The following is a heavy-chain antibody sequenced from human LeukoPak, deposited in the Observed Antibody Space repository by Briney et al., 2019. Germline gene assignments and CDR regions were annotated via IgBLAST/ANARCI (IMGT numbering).Heavy chain of an antibody. CDR3: AKDRVKINPIPAAYYFDY. Sequence: GGSLRLSCAASGFTFSSYAMSWVRQAPGKGLEWVSGISDSGGSTYYADSVKGRFTISRDNSKNTLYLQMNSLRAEDTAVYYCAKDRVKINPIPAAYYFDYWGQGTLVTVSS. V-gene: IGHV3-23*01. J-gene: IGHJ4*02. D-gene: IGHD6-13*01. CDR1: GFTFSSYA. CDR2: ISDSGGST.